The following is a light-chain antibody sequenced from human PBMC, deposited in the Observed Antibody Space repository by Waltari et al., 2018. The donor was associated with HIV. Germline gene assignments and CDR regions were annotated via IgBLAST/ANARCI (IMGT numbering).Light chain of an antibody. Sequence: SYVLTQPPSVSVAPGQTASITCGGNNIRSKSVHWYQQKPGQAPGVVVYDDYDRPSGIPERFSGSNSDNTATLTINRVEDGDEADYYCQVWDSNNGHQGVFGGGTKLTVL. CDR3: QVWDSNNGHQGV. CDR1: NIRSKS. V-gene: IGLV3-21*02. J-gene: IGLJ3*02. CDR2: DDY.